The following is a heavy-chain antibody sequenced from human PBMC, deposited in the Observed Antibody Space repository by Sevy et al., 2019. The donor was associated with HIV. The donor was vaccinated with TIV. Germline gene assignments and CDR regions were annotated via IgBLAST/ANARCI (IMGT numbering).Heavy chain of an antibody. J-gene: IGHJ6*02. CDR1: GFIFSTYG. CDR3: AKMQGGSYNYYGMDV. V-gene: IGHV3-30*18. CDR2: ISFDGSDK. Sequence: GGSLRLSCAASGFIFSTYGIHWVRQAPGKGLEWVAVISFDGSDKYYADSVRGRFTISRDHSKNTLYLQMNSLRVEDTAIYYCAKMQGGSYNYYGMDVWGQGTTVTVSS. D-gene: IGHD1-26*01.